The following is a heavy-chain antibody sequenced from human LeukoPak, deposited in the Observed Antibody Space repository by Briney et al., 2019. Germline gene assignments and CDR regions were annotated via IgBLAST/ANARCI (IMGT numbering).Heavy chain of an antibody. V-gene: IGHV3-74*01. Sequence: GGSLRLXCAASGFTFTSCTMSWVRQAPGKGLVWVSRINSDGSSTSYADSVKGRFTISRDNAKNTLYLQMNSLRAEDTAVYYCAREDYGSGSYEFDYWGQGTLVTVSS. J-gene: IGHJ4*02. CDR2: INSDGSST. CDR1: GFTFTSCT. D-gene: IGHD3-10*01. CDR3: AREDYGSGSYEFDY.